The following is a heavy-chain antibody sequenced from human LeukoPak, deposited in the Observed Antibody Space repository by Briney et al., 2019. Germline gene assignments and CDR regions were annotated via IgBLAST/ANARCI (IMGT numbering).Heavy chain of an antibody. CDR2: IYSGGSA. Sequence: GGSLRLSCAASGFTVSSNYMSWVRQAPGKGLEWVSVIYSGGSAYYADSVKGRFTISRDNSKNTLYLQMNSLRAEDTAVYYCARDFPPDGVYCSGGSCYHDYWGQGTLVTVSS. V-gene: IGHV3-66*01. CDR1: GFTVSSNY. J-gene: IGHJ4*02. D-gene: IGHD2-15*01. CDR3: ARDFPPDGVYCSGGSCYHDY.